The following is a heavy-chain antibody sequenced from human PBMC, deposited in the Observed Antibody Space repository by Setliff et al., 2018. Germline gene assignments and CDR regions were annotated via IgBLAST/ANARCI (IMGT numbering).Heavy chain of an antibody. CDR3: ARGWGSGWSKEGAFDI. Sequence: SETLSLTCAVYGGSFSGYYWSWLRQPPGKGLAWIGEINHSGSTNYNPSLKSRVTISVDTSKNQFSLKLSSVTASDTAVYYCARGWGSGWSKEGAFDIWGQGTMVTVSS. V-gene: IGHV4-34*01. D-gene: IGHD6-19*01. CDR1: GGSFSGYY. J-gene: IGHJ3*02. CDR2: INHSGST.